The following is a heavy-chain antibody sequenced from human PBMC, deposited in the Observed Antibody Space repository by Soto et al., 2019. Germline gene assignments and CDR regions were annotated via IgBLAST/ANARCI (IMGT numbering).Heavy chain of an antibody. CDR3: AKDLGGRRYYYYYGMDV. CDR1: GFTFSSYG. V-gene: IGHV3-30*18. D-gene: IGHD3-16*01. CDR2: ISYDGSNK. J-gene: IGHJ6*02. Sequence: GGSLRLSCAASGFTFSSYGMHWVRQAPGKGLEWVAVISYDGSNKYYADSVKGRFTISRDNSKNTLYLQMNGLRAEDTAVYYCAKDLGGRRYYYYYGMDVWGQGTTVTVSS.